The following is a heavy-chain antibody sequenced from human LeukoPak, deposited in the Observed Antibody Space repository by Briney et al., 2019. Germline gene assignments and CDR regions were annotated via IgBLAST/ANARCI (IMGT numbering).Heavy chain of an antibody. D-gene: IGHD6-19*01. J-gene: IGHJ4*02. CDR3: ATGIAVAGTFDY. Sequence: SETLSLTCTVSGGSISSGSYYWSWIRQPAGQGLEWLGRIYTSWSTNYNPSLKSRVTISVDTSKNQFSLKLSSVTAADTAVYYCATGIAVAGTFDYWGQGTLVTVSS. CDR2: IYTSWST. V-gene: IGHV4-61*02. CDR1: GGSISSGSYY.